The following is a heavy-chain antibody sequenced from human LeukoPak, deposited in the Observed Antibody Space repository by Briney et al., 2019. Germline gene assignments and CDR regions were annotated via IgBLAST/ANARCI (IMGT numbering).Heavy chain of an antibody. V-gene: IGHV3-74*01. D-gene: IGHD6-6*01. CDR2: IDPDASAS. CDR3: AKTIAARRGDYYYGMDV. Sequence: PGGSLRLSCAASGFTFSSYWMHWVRQVPGEGLVWVSRIDPDASASTYADSVKGRFTISRDNSKNTLYLQMNSLRAEDTAVYYCAKTIAARRGDYYYGMDVWGQGTTVTVSS. J-gene: IGHJ6*02. CDR1: GFTFSSYW.